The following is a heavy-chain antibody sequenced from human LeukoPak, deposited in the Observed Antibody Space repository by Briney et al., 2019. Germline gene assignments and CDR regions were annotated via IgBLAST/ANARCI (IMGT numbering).Heavy chain of an antibody. CDR3: ARGGGTVTTLYYYYYMDV. CDR2: IKQDGSEK. Sequence: GGSLRLSCAASGLTFSSYWMSWVRQAPGKGLEWVANIKQDGSEKYYVDSVKGRFTISRDNAKNSLYLQMNSLRAEDTAVYYCARGGGTVTTLYYYYYMDVWGKGTTVTVSS. J-gene: IGHJ6*03. V-gene: IGHV3-7*01. CDR1: GLTFSSYW. D-gene: IGHD4-11*01.